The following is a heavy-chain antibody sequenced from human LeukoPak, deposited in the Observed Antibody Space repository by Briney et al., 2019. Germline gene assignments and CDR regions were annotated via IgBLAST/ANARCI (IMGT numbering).Heavy chain of an antibody. D-gene: IGHD3-9*01. V-gene: IGHV3-48*03. Sequence: GGSLRLSCAASGFTFSSYEMNWVRQAPGKGLEWVSYISSSGSTIYYADSVKGRFTISRDNAKNSLYLQMNSLRAEDTAVYYCARATKGDYDILTGYYLYYYYMDVWGKGTTVTISS. CDR3: ARATKGDYDILTGYYLYYYYMDV. J-gene: IGHJ6*03. CDR2: ISSSGSTI. CDR1: GFTFSSYE.